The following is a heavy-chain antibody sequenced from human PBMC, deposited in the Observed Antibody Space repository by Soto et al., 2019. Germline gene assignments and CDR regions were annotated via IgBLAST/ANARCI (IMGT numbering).Heavy chain of an antibody. D-gene: IGHD3-22*01. Sequence: SETLSLTCAVYGGSFSGYYCIWIRQPPGKGLEWIGEINHSGSTNYNPSLESRVTISLDTSKNQFSLKLSSVTAADTAVYYCARGGPSDSSGYYPSYWGQGTLVTVSS. CDR3: ARGGPSDSSGYYPSY. CDR1: GGSFSGYY. J-gene: IGHJ4*02. V-gene: IGHV4-34*01. CDR2: INHSGST.